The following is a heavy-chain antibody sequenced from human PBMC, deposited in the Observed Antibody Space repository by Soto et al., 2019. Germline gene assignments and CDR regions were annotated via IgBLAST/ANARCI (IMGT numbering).Heavy chain of an antibody. D-gene: IGHD3-22*01. Sequence: SETLSLTCTVSGGSVSSGSYYWCWIRQPPGKGLEWIGYIYYSGSTNYNPSLKSRVTISVDTSKNKFSLKLSSVTAADTAVYYCARDFHYDSSGYSPGMDVWGQRTTVTVSS. CDR3: ARDFHYDSSGYSPGMDV. V-gene: IGHV4-61*01. CDR2: IYYSGST. J-gene: IGHJ6*02. CDR1: GGSVSSGSYY.